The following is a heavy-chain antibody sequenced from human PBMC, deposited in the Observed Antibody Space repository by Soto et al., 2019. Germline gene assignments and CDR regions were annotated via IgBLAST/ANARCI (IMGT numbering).Heavy chain of an antibody. CDR2: IYYSGST. V-gene: IGHV4-59*01. J-gene: IGHJ4*02. D-gene: IGHD3-22*01. Sequence: PSETLSLTCTVSGGSISSYYWSWIRQPPGKGLEWIGYIYYSGSTNYNPSLKSRVTISVDTSKNQFSLKLSSVTAADTAVYYCARGKVNYYDSSGYYPFDYWGQGTLVTVSS. CDR3: ARGKVNYYDSSGYYPFDY. CDR1: GGSISSYY.